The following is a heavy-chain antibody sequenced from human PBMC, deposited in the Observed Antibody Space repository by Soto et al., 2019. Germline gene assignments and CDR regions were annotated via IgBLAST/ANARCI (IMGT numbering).Heavy chain of an antibody. J-gene: IGHJ6*02. Sequence: QVQLVQSGAEVRKPGASVKVSCKASGYTFTTYGISWVRQAPGQGLEWMGWISGYNGHTKYAQKFQGRVTMTTDTSTSTVYMYLLSLRSDDTAVYYCAREGEMPYYYYGLDVWGQGTTVTVSS. V-gene: IGHV1-18*01. D-gene: IGHD3-16*01. CDR2: ISGYNGHT. CDR1: GYTFTTYG. CDR3: AREGEMPYYYYGLDV.